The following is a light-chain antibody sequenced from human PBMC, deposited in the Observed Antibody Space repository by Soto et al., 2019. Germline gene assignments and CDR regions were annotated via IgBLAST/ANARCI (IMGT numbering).Light chain of an antibody. Sequence: TQSPSSLSASVGDRVTITCRASQNVRSYLNWYQQKPGKAPKLLIYETSTLQSGVPSRFNGDGYGTDFTLTISSLQPEDFATYYCQQGYSTPITFGQGTRLEIK. CDR3: QQGYSTPIT. CDR1: QNVRSY. V-gene: IGKV1-39*01. CDR2: ETS. J-gene: IGKJ5*01.